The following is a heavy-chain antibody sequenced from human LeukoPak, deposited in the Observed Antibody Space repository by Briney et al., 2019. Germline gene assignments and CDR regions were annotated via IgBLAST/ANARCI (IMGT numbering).Heavy chain of an antibody. V-gene: IGHV1-46*01. CDR2: INPSGGST. Sequence: GASVKVSCKASGYTFTSYYMHWVRQAPGQGLEWMGIINPSGGSTSYAQKFQGRVTMTRDTSTSTVYIELSSLRSEDTAVYYCAREFGQPNDAFDIWGQGTMVTVSS. CDR3: AREFGQPNDAFDI. CDR1: GYTFTSYY. D-gene: IGHD3-10*01. J-gene: IGHJ3*02.